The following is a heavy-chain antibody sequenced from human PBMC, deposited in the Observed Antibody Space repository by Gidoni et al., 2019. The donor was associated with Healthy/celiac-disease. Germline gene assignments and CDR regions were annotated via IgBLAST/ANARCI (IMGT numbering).Heavy chain of an antibody. Sequence: QVQLVQSGAEVKKPGASVKVSCKASGSTFTSYYMHWVRQAPGQGLEWMGIINPSGGSTSYAQKFQGRVTMTRDTSTSTVYMELSSLRSEDTAVYYCARGEIRFLEWSLPIDYWGQGTLVTVSS. CDR2: INPSGGST. CDR1: GSTFTSYY. CDR3: ARGEIRFLEWSLPIDY. J-gene: IGHJ4*02. V-gene: IGHV1-46*01. D-gene: IGHD3-3*01.